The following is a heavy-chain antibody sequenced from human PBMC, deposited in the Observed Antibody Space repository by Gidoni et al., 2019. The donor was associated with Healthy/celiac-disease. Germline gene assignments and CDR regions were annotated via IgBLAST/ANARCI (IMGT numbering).Heavy chain of an antibody. D-gene: IGHD2-2*01. CDR3: AKDQGCSSTSCTEEV. CDR2: ISGSGGST. J-gene: IGHJ6*04. CDR1: GFTFSSYA. Sequence: EVQLLESGGGLLQPGGSLSLSCSASGFTFSSYAMSWFRQAPGKGLEWVSAISGSGGSTDYADSVKGRFTISRDNSKNTLYLQMNSLRAEDTAVYYCAKDQGCSSTSCTEEVWGKGTTVTVSS. V-gene: IGHV3-23*01.